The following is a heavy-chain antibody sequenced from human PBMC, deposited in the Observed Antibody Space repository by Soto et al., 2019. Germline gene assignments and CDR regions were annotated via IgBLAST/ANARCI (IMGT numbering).Heavy chain of an antibody. Sequence: ASVKVSCKASGYTFTTYGINWVRQAPGQRLEWMGWINGDNGNTKYAQKFQGRVTITKDTSASTAYMELSSLRFEDTAVYYCAPGDAIKYLYWGQGTLVTVSS. V-gene: IGHV1-18*01. CDR2: INGDNGNT. CDR1: GYTFTTYG. J-gene: IGHJ4*02. D-gene: IGHD3-10*01. CDR3: APGDAIKYLY.